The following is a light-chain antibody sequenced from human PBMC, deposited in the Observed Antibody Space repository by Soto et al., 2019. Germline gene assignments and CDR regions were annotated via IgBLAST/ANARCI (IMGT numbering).Light chain of an antibody. V-gene: IGKV3-15*01. CDR3: QQYNNWPGT. CDR2: GAS. CDR1: QSVSSN. Sequence: EIVMTQSPATLSVSPGERATLSCRASQSVSSNLAWYQQKPGQAPRLLIYGASTRATGIPARFSGSGSGTEFTHTISSLQSEDFAVYYCQQYNNWPGTFGPGTKVDIK. J-gene: IGKJ3*01.